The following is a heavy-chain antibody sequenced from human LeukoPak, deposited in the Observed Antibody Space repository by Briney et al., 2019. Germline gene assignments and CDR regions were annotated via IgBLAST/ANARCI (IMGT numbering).Heavy chain of an antibody. CDR2: IYYSGST. D-gene: IGHD4-17*01. Sequence: SETLSLTCTVSGGSISSYYWNWIRQPPGKGLEWIGYIYYSGSTNYNPSLKSRVTMSVDTSKNQFSLKLSSVTAADTAVYYCAREDYGDYGAFDYWGQGTLVTVSS. CDR1: GGSISSYY. J-gene: IGHJ4*02. CDR3: AREDYGDYGAFDY. V-gene: IGHV4-59*12.